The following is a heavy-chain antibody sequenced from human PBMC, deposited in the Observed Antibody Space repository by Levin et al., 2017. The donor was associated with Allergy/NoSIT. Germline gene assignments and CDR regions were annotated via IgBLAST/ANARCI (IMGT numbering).Heavy chain of an antibody. D-gene: IGHD1-1*01. CDR1: GFTFSYYG. J-gene: IGHJ4*02. V-gene: IGHV3-33*01. CDR2: IWYDGSKR. Sequence: GGSLRLSCAASGFTFSYYGMHWVRQAPGKGLEWVTIIWYDGSKRYYAESVKGRFTISRDNSKNTLYLQMDSLRVEDTAVYYCARVGAGSGYKIDYWGQGTLVTVSS. CDR3: ARVGAGSGYKIDY.